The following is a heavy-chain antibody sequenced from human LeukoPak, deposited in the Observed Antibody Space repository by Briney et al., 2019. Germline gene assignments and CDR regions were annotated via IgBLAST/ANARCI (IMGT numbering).Heavy chain of an antibody. CDR3: AKTPKLIRGPPDY. Sequence: GGSLRLSCAASGFTFDNYAMTWVRQAPGKGLEWVSVISGGGGDANYADSVKGRFTISRDNSKNTLYLQMNSLRAEDTAVYYCAKTPKLIRGPPDYWGQGTLVIVSS. CDR2: ISGGGGDA. CDR1: GFTFDNYA. D-gene: IGHD3-10*01. J-gene: IGHJ4*02. V-gene: IGHV3-23*01.